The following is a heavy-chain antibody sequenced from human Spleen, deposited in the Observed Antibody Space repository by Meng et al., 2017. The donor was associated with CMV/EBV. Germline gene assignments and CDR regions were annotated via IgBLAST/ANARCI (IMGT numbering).Heavy chain of an antibody. J-gene: IGHJ4*02. D-gene: IGHD5-12*01. V-gene: IGHV3-53*01. CDR1: GFTASSRY. CDR2: IYRAGGT. Sequence: GGSLRLSCAASGFTASSRYWSWVRQAPGKGLEWVSVIYRAGGTYYADSVKGRFTISRDTPENNVYLDMNNLRVDDTAVYYCARSGPSGYHYDYWGQGTLVTVSS. CDR3: ARSGPSGYHYDY.